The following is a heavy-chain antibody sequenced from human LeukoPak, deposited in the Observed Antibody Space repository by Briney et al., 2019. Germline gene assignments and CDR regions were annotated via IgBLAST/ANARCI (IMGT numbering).Heavy chain of an antibody. CDR3: AELGITMIGGV. D-gene: IGHD3-10*02. CDR1: GFTFSSYE. CDR2: ISSSGSII. V-gene: IGHV3-48*03. J-gene: IGHJ6*04. Sequence: HPGGSLRLSCAASGFTFSSYEMNWVRQAPGKGLEWVSYISSSGSIIYYADSVKGRFTISRDNAKNSLYLQMNSLRAGDTAVYYCAELGITMIGGVWGKGTTVTISS.